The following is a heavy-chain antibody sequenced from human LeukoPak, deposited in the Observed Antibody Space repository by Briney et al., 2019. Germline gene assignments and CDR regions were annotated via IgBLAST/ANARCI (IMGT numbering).Heavy chain of an antibody. V-gene: IGHV3-64*02. CDR3: ARSPHYYYYGMDV. Sequence: TGGSLRLSCAASGFTFSSYAIHWVRQAPGKGLEYVSAISSNGGSTYYADSVKGRFTISRDNSKNTLYLQMGSLRAEDMAVYYCARSPHYYYYGMDVWGQGTTVTVSS. CDR1: GFTFSSYA. CDR2: ISSNGGST. J-gene: IGHJ6*02.